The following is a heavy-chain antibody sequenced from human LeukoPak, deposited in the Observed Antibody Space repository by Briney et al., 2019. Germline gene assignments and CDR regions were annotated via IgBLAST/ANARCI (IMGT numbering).Heavy chain of an antibody. J-gene: IGHJ5*02. CDR1: GGSISGYY. CDR3: VRSATVPDNYFDP. CDR2: IYYSGST. Sequence: SETLSLTCTVSGGSISGYYWGLIRQPPGKGLEWIGSIYYSGSTNYNPSLKSRVTISVDTSKNQFSLKLNSMTAADTAVYYCVRSATVPDNYFDPWGQGVLVTVSS. V-gene: IGHV4-39*01. D-gene: IGHD2-21*02.